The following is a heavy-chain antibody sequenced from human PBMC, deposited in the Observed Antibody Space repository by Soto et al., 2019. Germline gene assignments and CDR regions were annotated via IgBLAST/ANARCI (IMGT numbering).Heavy chain of an antibody. V-gene: IGHV3-48*03. CDR1: GFTFSSYE. J-gene: IGHJ4*02. Sequence: GGSLRLSCAASGFTFSSYEMNWVRQAPGKGLEWVSYISSSGSTIYYADSVKGRFTISRDNAKNSLYLQMNSLRAEDTAVYYCARSTVVTPYFDYWGXGTLVNGSS. CDR3: ARSTVVTPYFDY. CDR2: ISSSGSTI. D-gene: IGHD4-17*01.